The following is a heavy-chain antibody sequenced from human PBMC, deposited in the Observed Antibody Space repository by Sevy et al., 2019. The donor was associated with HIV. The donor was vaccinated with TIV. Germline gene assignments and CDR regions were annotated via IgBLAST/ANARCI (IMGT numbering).Heavy chain of an antibody. Sequence: GGSLRLSCAASGFAFYDYSMSWIRQAPGKGLEWVATLSFGCGKINYADSVKGRVTISRDKSKNSFYLQIDNVRVEDTALYYCAREGCTGPDDYWGQGTRVTVSS. CDR2: LSFGCGKI. J-gene: IGHJ4*02. V-gene: IGHV3-23*01. CDR1: GFAFYDYS. CDR3: AREGCTGPDDY. D-gene: IGHD2-8*02.